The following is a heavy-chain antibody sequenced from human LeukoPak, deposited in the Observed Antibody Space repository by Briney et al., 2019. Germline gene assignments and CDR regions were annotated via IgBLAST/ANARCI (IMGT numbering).Heavy chain of an antibody. D-gene: IGHD3-22*01. Sequence: SETLSLTCTVSGGSISSYYWSWIRQPAGKGLEWIGRIYTSGSTNYNPSLKSRVTMSVDTSKNQFSLKLSSVTAADTAVYYCATTGYYDSSSYFDYWGQGTLVTVSS. J-gene: IGHJ4*02. CDR3: ATTGYYDSSSYFDY. V-gene: IGHV4-4*07. CDR2: IYTSGST. CDR1: GGSISSYY.